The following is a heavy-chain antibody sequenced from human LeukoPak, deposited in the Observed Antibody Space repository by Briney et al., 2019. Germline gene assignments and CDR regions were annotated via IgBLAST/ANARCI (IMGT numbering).Heavy chain of an antibody. Sequence: PSETLSLTCAVYGGSFSGYYWSWIRQPPGKGLEWIGEINHSGSTNYNPSLKSRVTISVDTSKNQFSLKLSSVTAADTAVYYCARGRVRRYSYGNYYYMDVWGKGTTVTVSS. V-gene: IGHV4-34*01. D-gene: IGHD5-18*01. J-gene: IGHJ6*03. CDR2: INHSGST. CDR3: ARGRVRRYSYGNYYYMDV. CDR1: GGSFSGYY.